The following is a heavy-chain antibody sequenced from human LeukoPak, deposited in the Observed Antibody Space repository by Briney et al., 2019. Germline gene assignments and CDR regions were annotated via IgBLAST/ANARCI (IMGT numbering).Heavy chain of an antibody. CDR3: ARHGVWNPFDY. J-gene: IGHJ4*02. CDR2: IYYSGST. D-gene: IGHD1-1*01. Sequence: SETLSLTCTVFGGSISSSSYYWGWIRQPPGKGLEWIGSIYYSGSTYYNPSLKSRVTISVDTSKNQFSLKLSSVTAADTAVYYCARHGVWNPFDYWGQGTLVTVSS. V-gene: IGHV4-39*01. CDR1: GGSISSSSYY.